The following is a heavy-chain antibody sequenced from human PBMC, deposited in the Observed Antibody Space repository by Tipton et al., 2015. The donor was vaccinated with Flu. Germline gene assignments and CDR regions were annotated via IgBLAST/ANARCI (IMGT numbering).Heavy chain of an antibody. CDR2: MSFDGKNK. V-gene: IGHV3-30*18. D-gene: IGHD5-12*01. Sequence: SLRLSCAASGFNFSNYAMHWVRQAPGKGLEWVALMSFDGKNKYYADSVRGRFAISRDNSKKTLYMQMNSLRVEDTAVYYCAKDGTWDSGYDYYYYYYGMDVWGQGTTVTVSS. CDR3: AKDGTWDSGYDYYYYYYGMDV. CDR1: GFNFSNYA. J-gene: IGHJ6*02.